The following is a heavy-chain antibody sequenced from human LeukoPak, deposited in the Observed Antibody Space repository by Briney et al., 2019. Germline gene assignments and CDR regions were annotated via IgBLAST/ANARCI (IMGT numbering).Heavy chain of an antibody. D-gene: IGHD1-26*01. CDR2: ISGSGDTK. J-gene: IGHJ4*02. Sequence: QPGGSLRLSCGVSGLTFSSYAMSWVRQAPGKGLKWVSSISGSGDTKYYADPVKGRFTISRDNSKNTLYLQMNSLRVEDTAVYYCATDLWEPSIGYWGQGTLVTVSS. CDR3: ATDLWEPSIGY. CDR1: GLTFSSYA. V-gene: IGHV3-23*01.